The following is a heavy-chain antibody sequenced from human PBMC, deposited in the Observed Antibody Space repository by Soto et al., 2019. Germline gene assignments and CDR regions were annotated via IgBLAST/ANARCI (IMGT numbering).Heavy chain of an antibody. V-gene: IGHV4-30-2*01. CDR3: ARSRYCSGGSCYFDY. D-gene: IGHD2-15*01. Sequence: PSETLSLTCTVSNGSIKTDNYYWSWIRQPPGKGLEWIGYIYHSGSTYYNPSLKSRVTISVDRSKNQFSLKLSSVTAADTAVYYCARSRYCSGGSCYFDYWGQGTLVTVS. J-gene: IGHJ4*02. CDR2: IYHSGST. CDR1: NGSIKTDNYY.